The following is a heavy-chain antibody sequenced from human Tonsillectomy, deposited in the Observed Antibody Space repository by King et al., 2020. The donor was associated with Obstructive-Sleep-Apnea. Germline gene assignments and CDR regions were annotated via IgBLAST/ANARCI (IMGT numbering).Heavy chain of an antibody. J-gene: IGHJ4*02. V-gene: IGHV3-23*04. CDR1: GFTFSSYA. CDR3: ATGRYDILTGYYPPFDY. D-gene: IGHD3-9*01. CDR2: ISGSGGST. Sequence: VQLVESGGGLVQPGGSLRLSCAASGFTFSSYAMSWVRQAPGKGLEWVSAISGSGGSTYYADSVKGRLTISRDNSKNTLYLQMNSLRAEDTAVYYCATGRYDILTGYYPPFDYWGQGTLVTVSS.